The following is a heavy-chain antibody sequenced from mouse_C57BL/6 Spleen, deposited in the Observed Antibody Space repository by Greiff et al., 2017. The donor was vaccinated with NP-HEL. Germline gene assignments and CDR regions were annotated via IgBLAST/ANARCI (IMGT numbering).Heavy chain of an antibody. Sequence: QVQLKESGAELVMPGASVKLSCKASGYTFTSYWMHWVKQRPGQGLEWIGEIDPSDSYTNYNQKFKGKSTVTVDKSSSTAYMQLSSLTSEDSAVYYGARGPTGHAMDYWGQGTSVTVSS. CDR1: GYTFTSYW. V-gene: IGHV1-69*01. CDR2: IDPSDSYT. J-gene: IGHJ4*01. D-gene: IGHD1-1*01. CDR3: ARGPTGHAMDY.